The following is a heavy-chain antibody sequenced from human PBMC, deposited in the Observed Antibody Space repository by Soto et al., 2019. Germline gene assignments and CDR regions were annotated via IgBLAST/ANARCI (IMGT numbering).Heavy chain of an antibody. CDR3: AREGFNYFDTSGYPTLGMDV. V-gene: IGHV3-21*01. D-gene: IGHD3-22*01. CDR1: GFTLSNYD. CDR2: ISSRSSYI. Sequence: PGGSLRLSCAASGFTLSNYDMNWVRQAPGKGLEWVSSISSRSSYIYYADSVKGRFTISRDNAKNSLYLQMNSLRAEDTAVYYCAREGFNYFDTSGYPTLGMDVWGQGTTVTVSS. J-gene: IGHJ6*02.